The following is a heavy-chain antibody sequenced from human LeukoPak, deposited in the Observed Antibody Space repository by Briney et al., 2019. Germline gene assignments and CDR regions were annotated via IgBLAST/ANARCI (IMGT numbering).Heavy chain of an antibody. CDR1: GFTFSSYA. CDR3: ARLKVRVPDY. Sequence: PGGSLRLSCAASGFTFSSYAMHWVRQAPGKGLEWVAVISYDGSNKYYADSVKGRFTISRDNAKNSLYLQMNSLRAEDTAVYYCARLKVRVPDYWGQGTLVTVSS. V-gene: IGHV3-30*04. D-gene: IGHD3-10*01. J-gene: IGHJ4*02. CDR2: ISYDGSNK.